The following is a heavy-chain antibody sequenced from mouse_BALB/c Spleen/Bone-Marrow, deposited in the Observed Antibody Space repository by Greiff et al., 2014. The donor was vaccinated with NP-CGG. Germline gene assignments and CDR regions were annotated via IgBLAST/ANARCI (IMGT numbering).Heavy chain of an antibody. CDR3: VSYGNAY. CDR2: INPYNGDT. V-gene: IGHV1-20*01. CDR1: GYSFTDYF. D-gene: IGHD2-1*01. J-gene: IGHJ3*01. Sequence: EVQLQQSGPELVKPGASVKISCKASGYSFTDYFMNWVKQSHGKSLEWIGRINPYNGDTFYNQKFKGKATLTVDKSSSTAHMELRSRTSEDSAVYYCVSYGNAYWGQGTLVTVSA.